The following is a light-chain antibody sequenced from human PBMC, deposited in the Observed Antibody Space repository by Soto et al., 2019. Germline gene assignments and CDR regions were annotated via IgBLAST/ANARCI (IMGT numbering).Light chain of an antibody. Sequence: QSALTQPPSVSGSPGQSVTISCTGTSSDVGSYNRVSWYQQPPGTAPKLMIYEVSNRPSGVPDRFSGSKSGNTASLTISGLQAEDEADYYCSSYTSSSTSVGFGGGTQLTVL. J-gene: IGLJ2*01. V-gene: IGLV2-18*02. CDR3: SSYTSSSTSVG. CDR2: EVS. CDR1: SSDVGSYNR.